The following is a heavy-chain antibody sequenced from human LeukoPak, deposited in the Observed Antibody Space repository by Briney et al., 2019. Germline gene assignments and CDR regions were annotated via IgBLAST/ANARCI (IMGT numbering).Heavy chain of an antibody. D-gene: IGHD2-2*01. V-gene: IGHV3-21*01. CDR1: GFTFSSYS. CDR3: ARGPKLRIVVVPENWFDP. J-gene: IGHJ5*02. Sequence: GGSLRLSCAASGFTFSSYSMNWVRQAPGKGLEWVSSISSSSSYIYYADSVKGRFTISRDNAKNSLYLQMNSLRAEDTAVHYCARGPKLRIVVVPENWFDPWGQGTLVTVSS. CDR2: ISSSSSYI.